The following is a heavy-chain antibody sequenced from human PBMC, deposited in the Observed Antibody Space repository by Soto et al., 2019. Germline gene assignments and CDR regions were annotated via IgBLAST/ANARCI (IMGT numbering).Heavy chain of an antibody. CDR2: MDPKSGHT. J-gene: IGHJ4*02. Sequence: GXSVKVSCQASVYTFTTYDISWVRQATGQGLEWMGWMDPKSGHTDYAAKFQGRVTMTRNTSISTAYMELSSLRSDYTAVYYCARGRGWRDNWGQETLVTVSS. CDR3: ARGRGWRDN. D-gene: IGHD6-19*01. CDR1: VYTFTTYD. V-gene: IGHV1-8*01.